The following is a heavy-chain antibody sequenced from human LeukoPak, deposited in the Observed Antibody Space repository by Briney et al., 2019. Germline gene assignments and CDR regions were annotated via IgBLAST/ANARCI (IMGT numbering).Heavy chain of an antibody. Sequence: GGSLRLSCAASGFTFSSYGMHWVRQAPGKGLEWVAFIRYDGSNKYYADSVKGRFTISRDNSKNTLYLQMNSLRVEDTAIYYCVRCGEPKAQYNYYNSWGQGTLVTVSS. J-gene: IGHJ4*02. CDR2: IRYDGSNK. CDR3: VRCGEPKAQYNYYNS. V-gene: IGHV3-30*02. D-gene: IGHD1-1*01. CDR1: GFTFSSYG.